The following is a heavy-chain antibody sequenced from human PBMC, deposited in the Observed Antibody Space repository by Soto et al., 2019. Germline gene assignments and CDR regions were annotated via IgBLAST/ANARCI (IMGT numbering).Heavy chain of an antibody. Sequence: QVQLVESGGGLVKPGGSPRLSCAASGFTFSAYYMSWIRQAPGKGLEWISYISSSGDTGNYADSVKGRFTVSRDNAKNSLYLQINSLRAEDTAVYYCARDRGAVVGQYFDYWGQGTLVTVSS. J-gene: IGHJ4*02. V-gene: IGHV3-11*01. CDR1: GFTFSAYY. CDR3: ARDRGAVVGQYFDY. CDR2: ISSSGDTG. D-gene: IGHD6-19*01.